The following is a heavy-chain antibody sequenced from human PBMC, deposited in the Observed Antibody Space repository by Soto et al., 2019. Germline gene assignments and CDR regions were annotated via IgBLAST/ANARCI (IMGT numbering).Heavy chain of an antibody. J-gene: IGHJ4*02. Sequence: EVQLVESGGGLVQPGGSLRLSCAVSGFIFSSYSMNWVRQAPGKGLEWVSYISSSSSTIYYADSVKGRFTISRDNAKNSLYLQMNSLRDDDTAVYYCAREGVRAVTTTFDYWGQGTLVTVSS. V-gene: IGHV3-48*02. CDR3: AREGVRAVTTTFDY. D-gene: IGHD4-17*01. CDR2: ISSSSSTI. CDR1: GFIFSSYS.